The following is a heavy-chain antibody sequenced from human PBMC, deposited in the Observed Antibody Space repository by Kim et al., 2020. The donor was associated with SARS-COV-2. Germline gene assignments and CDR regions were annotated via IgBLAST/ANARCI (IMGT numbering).Heavy chain of an antibody. V-gene: IGHV4-59*08. CDR3: ARREGGSNYFDY. J-gene: IGHJ4*02. Sequence: PPRKRRVTMSVDTSKNQFSLKLSSVTAADTAVYYCARREGGSNYFDYWGQGTLVTVSS. D-gene: IGHD1-26*01.